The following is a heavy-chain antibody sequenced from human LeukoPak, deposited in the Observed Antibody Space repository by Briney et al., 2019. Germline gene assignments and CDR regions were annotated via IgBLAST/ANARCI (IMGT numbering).Heavy chain of an antibody. CDR2: ISAYNGNT. D-gene: IGHD3-10*01. J-gene: IGHJ6*02. V-gene: IGHV1-18*01. CDR1: GYTFTSYG. Sequence: ASVTVSCTASGYTFTSYGISWVRQAPGQGLEWMGWISAYNGNTNYAQKLQGRVTMTTDTSTSTAYMELRSLRSDDTAVYYCARVRGSGSYYNAPNYYYGMDVWGQGTTVTVSS. CDR3: ARVRGSGSYYNAPNYYYGMDV.